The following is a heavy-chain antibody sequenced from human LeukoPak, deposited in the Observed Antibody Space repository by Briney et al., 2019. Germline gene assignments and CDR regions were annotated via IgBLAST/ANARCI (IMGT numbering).Heavy chain of an antibody. CDR3: ARDRPLWN. CDR1: ELINTHYW. D-gene: IGHD3-3*01. V-gene: IGHV3-74*01. CDR2: IKLDENTA. J-gene: IGHJ4*02. Sequence: GGSLRLSCAASELINTHYWMHWVRQVPGKGLVWVSRIKLDENTAYYADFVKGRFTISRDNAKSTIYLQMNSLRVEGSAVYYCARDRPLWNWGQGTLVTVSS.